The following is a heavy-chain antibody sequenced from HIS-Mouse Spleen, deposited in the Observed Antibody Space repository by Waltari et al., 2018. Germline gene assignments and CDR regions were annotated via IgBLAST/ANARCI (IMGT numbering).Heavy chain of an antibody. V-gene: IGHV3-30*04. CDR3: ARGAVAGDAFDI. CDR1: GFNVRCYA. D-gene: IGHD6-19*01. Sequence: QVQLVQSGVGGVPPGRSLRLACAACGFNVRCYAMHWVRQATGKGMEWVAVISYDGSNKYYADSVKGRFTISRDNSKNTLYLQMNSLRAEDTAVYYCARGAVAGDAFDIWGQGTMVTVSS. CDR2: ISYDGSNK. J-gene: IGHJ3*02.